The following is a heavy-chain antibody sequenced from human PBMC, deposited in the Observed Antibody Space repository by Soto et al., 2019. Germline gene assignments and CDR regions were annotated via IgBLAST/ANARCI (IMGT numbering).Heavy chain of an antibody. V-gene: IGHV4-34*01. CDR2: INHSGST. CDR3: ARGPGDSSGSYYFDY. J-gene: IGHJ4*02. D-gene: IGHD3-22*01. Sequence: QVQLQQWGAGLLKPSETLSLTCAVYGGSFSGYYWSWIRQPPGKGLEWIGEINHSGSTNYNPSLKSRVTISVDTSKTQFSLKLSSVTAADTAVYYCARGPGDSSGSYYFDYWGQGTLVTVSS. CDR1: GGSFSGYY.